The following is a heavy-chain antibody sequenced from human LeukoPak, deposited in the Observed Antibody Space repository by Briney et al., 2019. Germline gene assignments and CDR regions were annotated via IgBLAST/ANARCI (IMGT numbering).Heavy chain of an antibody. CDR2: INPSGGST. CDR1: GYTFTSYY. D-gene: IGHD3-3*01. Sequence: VASVKVSCKASGYTFTSYYMHWVRQAPGQGLEWMGIINPSGGSTSYAQKFQGRVTMTRDMSTSTVYMELSSLRSEDTAVYYCAREGRFLEWLLSPYFDYWGQGTLVTVSS. J-gene: IGHJ4*02. V-gene: IGHV1-46*01. CDR3: AREGRFLEWLLSPYFDY.